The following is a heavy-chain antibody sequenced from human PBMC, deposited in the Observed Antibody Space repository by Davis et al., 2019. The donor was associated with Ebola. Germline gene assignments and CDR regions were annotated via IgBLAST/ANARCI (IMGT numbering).Heavy chain of an antibody. CDR2: ISYDGSNK. CDR1: GFTFSSYA. CDR3: ARTPRYNSNWYFDL. Sequence: GGSLRLSCAASGFTFSSYAMHWVRQAPGKGLEWVAVISYDGSNKYYADSVKGRFTISRDNSKNTLYLQMNSLRAEDTAVYYCARTPRYNSNWYFDLWGRGTLVTVSS. V-gene: IGHV3-30*04. J-gene: IGHJ2*01. D-gene: IGHD5-24*01.